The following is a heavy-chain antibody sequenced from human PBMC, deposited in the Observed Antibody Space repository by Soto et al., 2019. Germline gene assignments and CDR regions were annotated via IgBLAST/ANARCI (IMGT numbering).Heavy chain of an antibody. D-gene: IGHD2-21*01. CDR1: GGTFSSYA. V-gene: IGHV1-69*13. J-gene: IGHJ6*02. CDR3: ASKIVVDSYYYYGMDV. Sequence: SVKVSCKASGGTFSSYAISWVRQAPGQGLEWVGGIIPIFGTANYAQKFQGRVTITADESTSTAYMELSSLRSEDTAVYYCASKIVVDSYYYYGMDVWGQGTTVTVSS. CDR2: IIPIFGTA.